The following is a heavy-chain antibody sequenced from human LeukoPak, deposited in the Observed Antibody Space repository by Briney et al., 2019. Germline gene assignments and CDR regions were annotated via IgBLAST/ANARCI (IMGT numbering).Heavy chain of an antibody. CDR1: GYTFTSYD. J-gene: IGHJ4*02. CDR2: MNPNSGNT. Sequence: ASVKVSCKASGYTFTSYDINWVRQATGQGLEWMGWMNPNSGNTGYAQKFQGRVTMARNTSISTAYMELSSLRSEDTAVYYCARGPLIVVVVAATXXXAXESGDFDYWGQGTLVT. V-gene: IGHV1-8*01. CDR3: ARGPLIVVVVAATXXXAXESGDFDY. D-gene: IGHD2-15*01.